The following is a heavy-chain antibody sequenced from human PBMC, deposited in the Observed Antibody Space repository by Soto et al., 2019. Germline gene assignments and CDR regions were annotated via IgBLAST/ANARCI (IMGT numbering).Heavy chain of an antibody. CDR3: ARVVLWFGERGYGMDD. J-gene: IGHJ6*02. CDR2: IYSGGST. CDR1: GFTVSSNY. V-gene: IGHV3-66*01. Sequence: EVQLVESGGGLVQPGGSLRLSCAASGFTVSSNYMSWVRQAPGKGLEWVSVIYSGGSTYYADSVKGRFTISRDNSKNTLYLQMNSLRAEDTAVYYCARVVLWFGERGYGMDDWGQGTTVTVSS. D-gene: IGHD3-10*01.